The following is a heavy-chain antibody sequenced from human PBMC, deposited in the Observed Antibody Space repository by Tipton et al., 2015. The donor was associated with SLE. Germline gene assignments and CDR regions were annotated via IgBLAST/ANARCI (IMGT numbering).Heavy chain of an antibody. Sequence: GLVKPSETLSLTCTVSGGSISSYYWSWIRQPPGKGLEWIGYIYYSGCTNYNPSLKSRVTISVDTSKNQFSLKLSSVTAADTAVYYCARWAGPTVNFDYWGQGTLVTVSS. CDR2: IYYSGCT. CDR1: GGSISSYY. J-gene: IGHJ4*02. CDR3: ARWAGPTVNFDY. D-gene: IGHD4-11*01. V-gene: IGHV4-59*01.